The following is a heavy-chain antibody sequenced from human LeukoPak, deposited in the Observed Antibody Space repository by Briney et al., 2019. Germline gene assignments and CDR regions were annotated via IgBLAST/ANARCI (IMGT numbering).Heavy chain of an antibody. CDR3: ARGVRTYYYYYMDV. CDR1: GGSFSGYY. V-gene: IGHV4-34*01. D-gene: IGHD1-1*01. J-gene: IGHJ6*03. CDR2: INHSGST. Sequence: SETLSLTCAVYGGSFSGYYWSWIRQPPGKGLEWIGEINHSGSTNYNPSLKSRVTISVDTSKNQFSLKLSSVTAADTAVYYRARGVRTYYYYYMDVWGRGTTVTVSS.